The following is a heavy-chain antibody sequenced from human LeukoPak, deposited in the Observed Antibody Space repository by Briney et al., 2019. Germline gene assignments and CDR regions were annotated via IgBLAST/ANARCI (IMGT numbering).Heavy chain of an antibody. J-gene: IGHJ4*02. V-gene: IGHV1-18*01. CDR1: GYTFSTYG. CDR3: ARDKGVRGSGVGAKVSDY. D-gene: IGHD1-26*01. CDR2: VRADNDNA. Sequence: GASVKVSCRSSGYTFSTYGITWVRQAPGQGLEWMGWVRADNDNADYAEEFQGRVTMTTDTSTSTTYMELRSLRSDDTALYFCARDKGVRGSGVGAKVSDYWGQGTLVTVSS.